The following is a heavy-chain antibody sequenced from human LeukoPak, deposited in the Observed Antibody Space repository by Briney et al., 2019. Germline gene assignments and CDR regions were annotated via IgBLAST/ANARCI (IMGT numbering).Heavy chain of an antibody. Sequence: ASVKVSCKASGYTFTGYYMHWVRQAPGQGLEWMGWINPNSGGTNYAQKFQGRVTMTRDTSISTAHMELSRLRSDDTAVYYCARDIRSSGLLGKDPRDDAFDIWGQGTMVTVSS. CDR2: INPNSGGT. J-gene: IGHJ3*02. V-gene: IGHV1-2*02. CDR3: ARDIRSSGLLGKDPRDDAFDI. CDR1: GYTFTGYY. D-gene: IGHD6-25*01.